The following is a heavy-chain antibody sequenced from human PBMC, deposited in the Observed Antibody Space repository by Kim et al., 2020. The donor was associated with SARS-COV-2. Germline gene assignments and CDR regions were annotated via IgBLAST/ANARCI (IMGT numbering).Heavy chain of an antibody. CDR1: GFSVSSNF. V-gene: IGHV3-53*01. D-gene: IGHD3-16*01. CDR3: VREKGAPEERYDC. J-gene: IGHJ4*02. CDR2: IYDGGST. Sequence: GGSLRLSCAASGFSVSSNFMSWVRQAPGKGLEWVSVIYDGGSTYYADSVRGRFTISRDNSKNTLYLQMNSLRAEDTAVYYCVREKGAPEERYDCWGQGTL.